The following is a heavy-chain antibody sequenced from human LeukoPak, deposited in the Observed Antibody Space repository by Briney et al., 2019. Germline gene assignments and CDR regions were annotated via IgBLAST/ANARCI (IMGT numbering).Heavy chain of an antibody. CDR2: ISYDGSNK. V-gene: IGHV3-30*18. D-gene: IGHD3-9*01. Sequence: GRSLRLSCAASGFTFSSYGMHWVRQAPGKGLEWVAVISYDGSNKYYADSVKGRFTISRDNSKNSLYLQMNSLRTEDTALYYCAKVGGRELRYFDWPHYFDYWGQGTLVTVSS. J-gene: IGHJ4*02. CDR3: AKVGGRELRYFDWPHYFDY. CDR1: GFTFSSYG.